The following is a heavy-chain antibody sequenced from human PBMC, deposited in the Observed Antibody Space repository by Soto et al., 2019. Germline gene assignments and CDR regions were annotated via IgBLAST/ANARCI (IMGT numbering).Heavy chain of an antibody. Sequence: ASVKVSCKASGYTFTSYYMHWVRQAPGQGLEWMGIINPSGGSTSYAQKFQGRVTMTRDTSTSTVYMELSSLRSEDTAVYYCARDRAGVRGYSYGKRLRYYGMDVWGQGTTVTVSS. CDR1: GYTFTSYY. J-gene: IGHJ6*02. CDR3: ARDRAGVRGYSYGKRLRYYGMDV. D-gene: IGHD5-18*01. V-gene: IGHV1-46*01. CDR2: INPSGGST.